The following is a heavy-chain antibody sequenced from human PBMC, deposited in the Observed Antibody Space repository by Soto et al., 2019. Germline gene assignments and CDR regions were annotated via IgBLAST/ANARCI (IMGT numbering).Heavy chain of an antibody. V-gene: IGHV3-9*01. J-gene: IGHJ4*02. CDR3: AKDSDY. CDR1: GFTFDDYA. Sequence: LRLSCAASGFTFDDYAMHWVRQAPGKGLEWVSGISWNSGSIGYADSVKGRFTISRDNAKNSLYLQMNSLRAEDTALYYCAKDSDYWGQGTLVTVSS. CDR2: ISWNSGSI.